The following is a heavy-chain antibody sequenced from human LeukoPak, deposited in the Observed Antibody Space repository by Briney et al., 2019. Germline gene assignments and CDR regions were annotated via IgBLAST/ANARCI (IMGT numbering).Heavy chain of an antibody. CDR3: ARGPVYGDYYFDY. CDR2: IYYSGST. D-gene: IGHD4-17*01. Sequence: SETLSLTCTVSGGSISSYYWSWIRQPPGKGLEWIGYIYYSGSTNYNPSLKSRVTISVDTSKNQFSLKLSSVTAADTAVYYCARGPVYGDYYFDYWGQGTLVTVSS. J-gene: IGHJ4*02. V-gene: IGHV4-59*01. CDR1: GGSISSYY.